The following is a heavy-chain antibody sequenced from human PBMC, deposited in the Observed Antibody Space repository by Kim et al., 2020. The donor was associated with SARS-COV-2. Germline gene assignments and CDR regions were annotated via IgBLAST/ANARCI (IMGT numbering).Heavy chain of an antibody. J-gene: IGHJ4*02. V-gene: IGHV4-39*01. D-gene: IGHD3-10*01. CDR2: IYYSGST. CDR1: GGSISSSSYY. CDR3: ASIIWFGELLLSNEKGLFDY. Sequence: SETLSLTCTVSGGSISSSSYYWGWIRQPPGKGLEWIGSIYYSGSTYYNPSLKSRVTISVDTSKNQFSLKLSSVTAADTAVYYCASIIWFGELLLSNEKGLFDYWGQGTLVTVSS.